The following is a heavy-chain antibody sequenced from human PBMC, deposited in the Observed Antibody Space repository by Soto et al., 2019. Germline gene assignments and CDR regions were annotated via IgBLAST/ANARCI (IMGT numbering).Heavy chain of an antibody. J-gene: IGHJ5*02. D-gene: IGHD2-15*01. CDR2: IYYSGST. Sequence: SETQSLTCTVSGGSISSGDYYWSWIRQPPGKGLEWIGYIYYSGSTYYNPSLKSRVTISVDTSKNQFSLKLSSVTAADTAVYYCARGGTDIVDRRADWFDPWGQGTLVTVSS. V-gene: IGHV4-30-4*01. CDR3: ARGGTDIVDRRADWFDP. CDR1: GGSISSGDYY.